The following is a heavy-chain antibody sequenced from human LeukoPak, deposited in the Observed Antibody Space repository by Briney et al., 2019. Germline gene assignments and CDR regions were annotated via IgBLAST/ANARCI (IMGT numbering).Heavy chain of an antibody. D-gene: IGHD2-8*01. Sequence: GSLRLSCAASGFTFSSYAMNWVRQAPGKGLEWVSAISGSGGSTYYADSVKGRITISRDNSKNMLYLQMSSLRAEDTAVYYCAKDDPDRNGHLDYWGQGTLVTVSS. CDR1: GFTFSSYA. CDR2: ISGSGGST. CDR3: AKDDPDRNGHLDY. J-gene: IGHJ4*02. V-gene: IGHV3-23*01.